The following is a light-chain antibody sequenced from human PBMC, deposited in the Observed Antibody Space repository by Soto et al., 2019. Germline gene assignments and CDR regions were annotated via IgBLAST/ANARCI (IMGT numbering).Light chain of an antibody. Sequence: EIVMTQSPATLSVSLGERATLSCRASQSVSSNLAWYKQKPGQPPSLLIYGASARPTGIPATFSGSGSWTEFTLTISSLQSEDFAVYYCQHYNNWPFTFGQGTKLESK. J-gene: IGKJ2*01. CDR1: QSVSSN. CDR2: GAS. CDR3: QHYNNWPFT. V-gene: IGKV3-15*01.